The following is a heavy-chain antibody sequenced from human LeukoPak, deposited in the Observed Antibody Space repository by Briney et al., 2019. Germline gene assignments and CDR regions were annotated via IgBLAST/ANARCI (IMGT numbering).Heavy chain of an antibody. J-gene: IGHJ4*02. CDR3: ARGIIAAAGTIDY. D-gene: IGHD6-13*01. Sequence: SETLSLTCAVYGGSFSGYYWSWIRQPPWKGLEWIGEINHSGSTNYNPSLKSRVTISVDTSKNQFSLKLSSVTAADTAVYYCARGIIAAAGTIDYWGQGTLVTVSS. V-gene: IGHV4-34*01. CDR1: GGSFSGYY. CDR2: INHSGST.